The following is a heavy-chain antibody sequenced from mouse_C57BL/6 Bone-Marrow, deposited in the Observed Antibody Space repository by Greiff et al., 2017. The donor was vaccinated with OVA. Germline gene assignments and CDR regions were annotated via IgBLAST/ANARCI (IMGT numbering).Heavy chain of an antibody. CDR3: ARRGTKVQLRLPYYYAMDY. Sequence: EVQGVESGGDLVKPGGSLKLSCAASGFTFSSYGMSWVRQTPDKRLEWVATISSGGSYTYYPDSVKGRFTLSRDNAKNTLYLQMSSLKSEDTAMYYCARRGTKVQLRLPYYYAMDYWGQGTSVTVSS. CDR2: ISSGGSYT. D-gene: IGHD3-2*02. V-gene: IGHV5-6*01. CDR1: GFTFSSYG. J-gene: IGHJ4*01.